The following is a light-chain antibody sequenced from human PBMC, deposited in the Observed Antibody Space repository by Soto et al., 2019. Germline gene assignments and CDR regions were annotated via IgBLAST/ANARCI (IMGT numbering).Light chain of an antibody. CDR3: AAWDDSLNGYV. J-gene: IGLJ1*01. CDR2: SNN. V-gene: IGLV1-44*01. CDR1: SANIGSNT. Sequence: QSVLTHPPSASGTPGQMLTIAWDGVSANIGSNTVNWYQQLPGTAPKLLIYSNNQRPPGVPDRFSGSKSGTSASLAISGLQSEDEADYYCAAWDDSLNGYVFGTGTKVTGL.